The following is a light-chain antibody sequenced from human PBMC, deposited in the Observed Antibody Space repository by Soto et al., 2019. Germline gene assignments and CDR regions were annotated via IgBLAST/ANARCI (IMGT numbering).Light chain of an antibody. CDR1: QSLRSTY. Sequence: DIVLTQSPGTLSLSPGERATLSCRASQSLRSTYLALYQQKAGQAPRLLIYGASSRATGIPDRFSGSGSGTDFTLTISRLEPEDFAVDYCQQYGSSPQGYIFGQGTKLEIQ. J-gene: IGKJ2*01. V-gene: IGKV3-20*01. CDR3: QQYGSSPQGYI. CDR2: GAS.